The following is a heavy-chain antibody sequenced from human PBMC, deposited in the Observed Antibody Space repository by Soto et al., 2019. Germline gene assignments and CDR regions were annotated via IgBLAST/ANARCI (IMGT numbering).Heavy chain of an antibody. CDR2: MYHSGST. V-gene: IGHV4-30-2*01. CDR3: PDVPAY. Sequence: SETLSLTCAVSGGSISSGGYSWSWIRQPPGKGLEWIGYMYHSGSTYYNPSLKSRVTISIDRSKNQFSLKLSSVTAADTAVYYCPDVPAYWGQGILVTVPS. CDR1: GGSISSGGYS. J-gene: IGHJ4*02. D-gene: IGHD2-2*01.